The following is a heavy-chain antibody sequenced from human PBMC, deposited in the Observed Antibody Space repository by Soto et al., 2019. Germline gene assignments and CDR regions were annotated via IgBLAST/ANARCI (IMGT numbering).Heavy chain of an antibody. V-gene: IGHV1-58*01. CDR3: AAFDPGPMGFDP. J-gene: IGHJ5*02. D-gene: IGHD3-9*01. CDR2: IVVGSGNT. CDR1: GFTFSSSA. Sequence: SVKVSCKASGFTFSSSAVQWVRQARGQRLEWIGKIVVGSGNTNYAQKFQERVTITRDMSTSTAYMELSSLRSEDTAFYYCAAFDPGPMGFDPWGQGTLVTVS.